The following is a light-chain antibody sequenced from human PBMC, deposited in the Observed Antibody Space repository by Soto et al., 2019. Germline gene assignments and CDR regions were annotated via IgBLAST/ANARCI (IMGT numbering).Light chain of an antibody. V-gene: IGKV1-5*03. J-gene: IGKJ1*01. CDR1: QSVSTR. CDR3: QEDNSYSPST. Sequence: DIQVCQSPSSLYAYVGDRVTVICRASQSVSTRLAWYQQKPGKAPKLMLYKAYSLESGVPSRFSGSGSGTEFTLTISSLQPDDFATYYCQEDNSYSPSTSGQLTK. CDR2: KAY.